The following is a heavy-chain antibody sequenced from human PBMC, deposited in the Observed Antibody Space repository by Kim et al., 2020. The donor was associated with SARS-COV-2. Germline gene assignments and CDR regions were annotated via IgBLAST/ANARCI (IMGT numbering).Heavy chain of an antibody. CDR3: AHSDWLWFDP. J-gene: IGHJ5*02. CDR2: DK. Sequence: DKRYRPSLKSRLTITKDTSKNQVVLTMTNMDPVDTATYYCAHSDWLWFDPWGQGTLVTVSS. V-gene: IGHV2-5*01. D-gene: IGHD3-9*01.